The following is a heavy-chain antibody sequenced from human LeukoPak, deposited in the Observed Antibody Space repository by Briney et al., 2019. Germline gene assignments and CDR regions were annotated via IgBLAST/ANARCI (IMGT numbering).Heavy chain of an antibody. D-gene: IGHD2-2*02. V-gene: IGHV4-39*01. CDR3: ARQPRSRIGYCSSTSCHTLSYYYYYMDV. Sequence: PSATLSLTCAVSGSSISSSSYYWGWIRQPAGKGLGWIRSIYYSGITYYNPSVKSTITIAVDTSKNHFYLKLRSVTAADTAVYYCARQPRSRIGYCSSTSCHTLSYYYYYMDVWGKGTTVTVSS. CDR1: GSSISSSSYY. CDR2: IYYSGIT. J-gene: IGHJ6*03.